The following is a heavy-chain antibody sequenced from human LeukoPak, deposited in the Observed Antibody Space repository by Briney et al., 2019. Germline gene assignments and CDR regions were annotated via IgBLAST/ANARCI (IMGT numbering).Heavy chain of an antibody. J-gene: IGHJ4*02. CDR2: INPDGSSA. CDR1: GFTFSSYW. D-gene: IGHD2-15*01. CDR3: YSPEVDY. V-gene: IGHV3-74*01. Sequence: GGSLRLSCAASGFTFSSYWMHWVRQAPGKGLVWVSRINPDGSSASYADSVKGRFTISRDNAKNTLYLQMNSLRAEDTAVYYCYSPEVDYWGQGTLVTVSS.